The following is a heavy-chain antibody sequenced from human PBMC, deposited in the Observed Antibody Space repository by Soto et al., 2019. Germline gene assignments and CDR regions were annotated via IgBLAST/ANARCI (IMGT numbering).Heavy chain of an antibody. J-gene: IGHJ4*02. Sequence: SLRLSCAASGFTFSDYYMSWILQAPGKGLEWLAYMSPSGSDVRYADSVKGRFTISRENAKNSLYLQMNSLRTEDTAVYYCARDIQGASLAIGYWGQGTLVTV. V-gene: IGHV3-11*01. CDR2: MSPSGSDV. D-gene: IGHD1-26*01. CDR1: GFTFSDYY. CDR3: ARDIQGASLAIGY.